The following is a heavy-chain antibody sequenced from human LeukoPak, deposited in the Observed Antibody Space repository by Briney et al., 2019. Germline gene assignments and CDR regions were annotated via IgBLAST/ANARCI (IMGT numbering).Heavy chain of an antibody. D-gene: IGHD3-22*01. CDR2: IRSNGGST. CDR3: ARAHTFYYYDSSGSDY. CDR1: GFTFSSYA. Sequence: GGSLRLSCAASGFTFSSYAMHWVRQAPGKGLEDVSAIRSNGGSTYYANSVKGRFTISRDNSKNTLYLQMGSLRAEDMAVYYCARAHTFYYYDSSGSDYWGQGTLVTVSS. J-gene: IGHJ4*02. V-gene: IGHV3-64*01.